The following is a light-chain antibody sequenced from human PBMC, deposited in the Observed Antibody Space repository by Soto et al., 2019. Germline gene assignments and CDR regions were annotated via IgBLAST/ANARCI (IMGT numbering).Light chain of an antibody. CDR2: GAS. CDR3: QQRSNWRRVT. J-gene: IGKJ5*01. Sequence: EIALTQSPGTLSLSPGERATLSCRASQSARSSYLAWYQQKPGQAPRLLIYGASSRATGIPDRFSGSGSGTDFTLTISSLEPEDFAVYYCQQRSNWRRVTFGQGTRLEIK. CDR1: QSARSSY. V-gene: IGKV3D-20*02.